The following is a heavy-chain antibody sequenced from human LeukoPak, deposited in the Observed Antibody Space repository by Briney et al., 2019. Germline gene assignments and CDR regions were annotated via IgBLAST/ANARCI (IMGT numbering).Heavy chain of an antibody. CDR1: GASISSYY. J-gene: IGHJ4*02. V-gene: IGHV4-4*07. CDR3: ARGLAVAGTVPDPIFDY. D-gene: IGHD6-19*01. CDR2: IYTSGST. Sequence: SETLSLTCTVSGASISSYYWSWIRQPAGKGLEWIGRIYTSGSTNYDPTLKSRVTMSGDTSKNQFSLKLSSVTAADTAVYYCARGLAVAGTVPDPIFDYWGQGTLVTVSS.